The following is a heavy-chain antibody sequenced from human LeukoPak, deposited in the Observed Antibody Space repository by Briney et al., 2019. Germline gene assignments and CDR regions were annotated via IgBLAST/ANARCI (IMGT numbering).Heavy chain of an antibody. CDR1: GFTFSSYS. D-gene: IGHD1-26*01. CDR2: ISSSSSYI. J-gene: IGHJ4*02. Sequence: PGGSLRLSCAASGFTFSSYSMTWVRQAPGKGLEWVSYISSSSSYIYYADSVKGRFTISRDNAKNSLYLQMNSLRAEDTAVYYCARCGGSYYGYFDYWGQGTLVTVSS. V-gene: IGHV3-21*05. CDR3: ARCGGSYYGYFDY.